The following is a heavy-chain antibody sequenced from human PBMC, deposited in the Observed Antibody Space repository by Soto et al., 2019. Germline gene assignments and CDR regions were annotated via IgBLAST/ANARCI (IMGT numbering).Heavy chain of an antibody. V-gene: IGHV4-34*01. CDR2: INHSGST. CDR1: GGSFSGYY. J-gene: IGHJ4*02. Sequence: ACETLSLTCAVYGGSFSGYYWSWIRQPPGKGLEWIGEINHSGSTNYNPSLKIRVTISVYTSKNQFSLKLSPVTAADTAVYYCARAKWFGELLPFDYWGQGTLVTVPQ. D-gene: IGHD3-10*01. CDR3: ARAKWFGELLPFDY.